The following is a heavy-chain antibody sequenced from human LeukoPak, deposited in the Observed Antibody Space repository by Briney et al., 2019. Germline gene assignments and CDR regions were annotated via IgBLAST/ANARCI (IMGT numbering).Heavy chain of an antibody. CDR3: ARAYYDILTGYSSSSDY. CDR1: GYTFTGYY. J-gene: IGHJ4*02. D-gene: IGHD3-9*01. Sequence: PVASVKVSCKASGYTFTGYYMHWVRQAPGQWLEWMGWINPNSGGTDYAQKFQGRVTMTRDTSISTAYLKLSRLRSDDTALYYSARAYYDILTGYSSSSDYCGQGALLTVSS. CDR2: INPNSGGT. V-gene: IGHV1-2*02.